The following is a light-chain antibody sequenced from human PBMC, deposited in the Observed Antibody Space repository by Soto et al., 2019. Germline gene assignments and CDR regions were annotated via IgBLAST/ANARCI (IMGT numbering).Light chain of an antibody. CDR3: SSYTTTNTLCV. J-gene: IGLJ1*01. CDR2: EVS. CDR1: SSDVGYNY. V-gene: IGLV2-14*01. Sequence: QAVVTQPASVSGSPGQSITISCTGTSSDVGYNYVSWYQQYPGKAPKIIIYEVSNRPSGVSHRFSGSKSGNTASLTISGLQAEDEADYYCSSYTTTNTLCVFGTGTKLTVL.